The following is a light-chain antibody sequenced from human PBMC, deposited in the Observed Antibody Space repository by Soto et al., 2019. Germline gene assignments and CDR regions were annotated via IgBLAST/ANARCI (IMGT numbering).Light chain of an antibody. CDR3: RQDGSSPWT. CDR1: QSVSSSY. J-gene: IGKJ1*01. Sequence: EIVLTQSPGTLSLSPGERATLSCRASQSVSSSYLAWYQQKPGQAPRLLIYGASSRATGIPHRFSGSGSGADFSLAISRLEPEDFVVYYCRQDGSSPWTFGRGTKVEIK. V-gene: IGKV3-20*01. CDR2: GAS.